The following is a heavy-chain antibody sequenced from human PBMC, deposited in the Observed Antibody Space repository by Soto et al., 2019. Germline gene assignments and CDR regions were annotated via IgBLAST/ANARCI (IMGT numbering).Heavy chain of an antibody. CDR2: IYYSGST. V-gene: IGHV4-31*03. CDR3: ARDSLGYCISTICYAGIGYYYGMVF. D-gene: IGHD2-2*01. J-gene: IGHJ6*02. Sequence: SETLSITCTVSGGSISSGGYYWSWIRQHPGKGLEWIGYIYYSGSTYYNPSLKSRVTISVDTPKNQFSLKLSSVTAADTAVYYCARDSLGYCISTICYAGIGYYYGMVFWGQGTTVTSP. CDR1: GGSISSGGYY.